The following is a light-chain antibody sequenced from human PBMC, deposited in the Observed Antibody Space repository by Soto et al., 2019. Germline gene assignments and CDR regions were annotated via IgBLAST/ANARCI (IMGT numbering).Light chain of an antibody. CDR2: GAS. CDR1: QSVTSTY. J-gene: IGKJ1*01. Sequence: DTVLTQSPGTLSLSPGERATLSCRASQSVTSTYLAWYQHKPGQAPRLLIYGASTRATGIPDRFSGGGSGTDFTLTISRLEPEDFAVYYCQQYAYPPWTFGHGTKVEV. V-gene: IGKV3-20*01. CDR3: QQYAYPPWT.